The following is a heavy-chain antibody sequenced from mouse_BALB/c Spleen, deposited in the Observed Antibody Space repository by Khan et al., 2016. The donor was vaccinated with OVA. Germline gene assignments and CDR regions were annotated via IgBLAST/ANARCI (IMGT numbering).Heavy chain of an antibody. J-gene: IGHJ4*01. Sequence: EVQLQESGPGLVKPSQSLSLTCTVTGYSITSNYAWNWIRQFPGNKLEWMGYISYSGSTSYNPSLKSRFSITRDTAKNQFFLQLKSVTTEDTATYYCARKNYYGYAVDYWGKGTSVTVSS. CDR3: ARKNYYGYAVDY. CDR1: GYSITSNYA. D-gene: IGHD1-1*01. V-gene: IGHV3-2*02. CDR2: ISYSGST.